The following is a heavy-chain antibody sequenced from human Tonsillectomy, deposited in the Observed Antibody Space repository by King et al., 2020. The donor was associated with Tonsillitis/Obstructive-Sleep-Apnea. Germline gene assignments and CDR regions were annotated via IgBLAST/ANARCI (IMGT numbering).Heavy chain of an antibody. CDR3: ARVAPYVQSDAFDI. D-gene: IGHD3-10*02. Sequence: VQLVESGAEVKKPGASVKVSCKASGYTFTSYGISWVRQAPGQGLEWMGWITNYMTNTNYAQKLQGRVTMTTDTSTSTAYMELRSLRSDDTAVYYCARVAPYVQSDAFDIWGQGTMVTVSS. V-gene: IGHV1-18*01. CDR2: ITNYMTNT. CDR1: GYTFTSYG. J-gene: IGHJ3*02.